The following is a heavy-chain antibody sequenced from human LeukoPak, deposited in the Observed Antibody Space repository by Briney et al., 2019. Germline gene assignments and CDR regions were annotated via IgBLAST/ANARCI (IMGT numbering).Heavy chain of an antibody. J-gene: IGHJ5*02. CDR3: ARMRYCSSTSCYYRFDP. CDR2: IYYSGST. Sequence: SETLSLTCTVSGGSISSGGYYWSWIRQHPGKGLEWIGYIYYSGSTSYNPSLKSRVTISVDTSKNQFSLKLSSVTAADTAVYYCARMRYCSSTSCYYRFDPWGQGTLVTVPS. CDR1: GGSISSGGYY. D-gene: IGHD2-2*01. V-gene: IGHV4-31*03.